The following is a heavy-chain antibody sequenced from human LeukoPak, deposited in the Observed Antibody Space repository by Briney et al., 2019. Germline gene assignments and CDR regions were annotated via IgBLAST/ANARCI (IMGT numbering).Heavy chain of an antibody. Sequence: GGSLRLSCAASGFTFSSYSMNWVRQAPGKGLEWVSSISSSSSYIYYADSVKGRFTISRDNAKNSLYLQMNSLRAEGTAVYYCAKDGGSDPDSFDIWGQGTMVTVSS. CDR1: GFTFSSYS. CDR2: ISSSSSYI. J-gene: IGHJ3*02. D-gene: IGHD2-15*01. V-gene: IGHV3-21*01. CDR3: AKDGGSDPDSFDI.